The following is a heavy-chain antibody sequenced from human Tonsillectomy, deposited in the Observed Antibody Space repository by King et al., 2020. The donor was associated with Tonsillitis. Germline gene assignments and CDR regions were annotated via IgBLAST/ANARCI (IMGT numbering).Heavy chain of an antibody. Sequence: QLVQSGAEVKKPGASVKVSCKASGYTFSGYYMHWVRQAPGQGLEWMGWINPNSGGTNYAQKFQGRVTMTRDTPINTAYMELSRLRSDDTAVYYCARDYEGSGWSDYYQYYGMDVWGQGTTVTVSS. J-gene: IGHJ6*02. V-gene: IGHV1-2*02. CDR1: GYTFSGYY. D-gene: IGHD6-19*01. CDR2: INPNSGGT. CDR3: ARDYEGSGWSDYYQYYGMDV.